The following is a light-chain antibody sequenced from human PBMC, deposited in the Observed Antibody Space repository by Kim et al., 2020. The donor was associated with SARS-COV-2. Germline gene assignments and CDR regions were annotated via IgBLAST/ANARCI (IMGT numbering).Light chain of an antibody. J-gene: IGLJ3*02. CDR1: TSNLGAGYH. V-gene: IGLV1-40*01. Sequence: VTIPCPGSTSNLGAGYHAHWYQQLPGTAPKPLIYGDNKRPSGVPDRFSGSRSGTSASLAVTGLQAEDEADYYCQSYDSSLSARVFGGGTQLTV. CDR2: GDN. CDR3: QSYDSSLSARV.